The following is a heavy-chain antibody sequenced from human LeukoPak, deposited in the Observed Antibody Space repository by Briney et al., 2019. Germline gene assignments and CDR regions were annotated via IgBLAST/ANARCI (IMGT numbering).Heavy chain of an antibody. D-gene: IGHD3-3*01. J-gene: IGHJ6*02. CDR2: ISYDGSNK. CDR1: GFTFSSYA. V-gene: IGHV3-30-3*01. Sequence: GGSLRLSCAASGFTFSSYAMHWVRQAPGKGLEWVAVISYDGSNKYYADSVKGRFSISRDNSKNTLYLQMNSLRAEDTAVYYCAREAIFGVVIVYYYYGMDVWGQGTTVTVSS. CDR3: AREAIFGVVIVYYYYGMDV.